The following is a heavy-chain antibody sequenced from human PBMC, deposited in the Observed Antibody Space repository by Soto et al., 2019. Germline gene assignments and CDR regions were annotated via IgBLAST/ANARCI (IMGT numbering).Heavy chain of an antibody. CDR3: ARNGAYCSGRTCPPGY. Sequence: SETLSLTCTVSGGSISSSSYYWGWIRQPPGKGLEWIGSIYYSGSTYYNPSLKSRVTISVDTSKNQLSLKLSSVTAADTDVYHCARNGAYCSGRTCPPGYCGQGILVTVS. CDR2: IYYSGST. D-gene: IGHD2-21*01. J-gene: IGHJ4*02. CDR1: GGSISSSSYY. V-gene: IGHV4-39*01.